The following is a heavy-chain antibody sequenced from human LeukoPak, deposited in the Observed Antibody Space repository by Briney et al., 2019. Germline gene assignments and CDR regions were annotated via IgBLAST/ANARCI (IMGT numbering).Heavy chain of an antibody. V-gene: IGHV3-23*01. J-gene: IGHJ4*02. D-gene: IGHD6-13*01. CDR3: AKDVAARGEKYFDY. Sequence: PGGSLRLSCEASGFTLSSYAMNWVRQAPGKGLQWVSSIYGSDGRTYYADSVKGRFTISRDNSKNTLYLQMNSLRAEDTAVYYCAKDVAARGEKYFDYWGQGALVTVSS. CDR2: IYGSDGRT. CDR1: GFTLSSYA.